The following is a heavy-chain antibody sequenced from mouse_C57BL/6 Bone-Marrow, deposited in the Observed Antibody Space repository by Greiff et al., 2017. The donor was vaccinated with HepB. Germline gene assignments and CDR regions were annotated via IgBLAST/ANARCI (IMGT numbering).Heavy chain of an antibody. CDR1: GYTFTSYW. D-gene: IGHD2-4*01. CDR2: IDPSDSYT. CDR3: ARESYYDYDVEGYYAMDY. Sequence: QVQLQQPGAELVMPGASVKLSCKASGYTFTSYWMHWVKQRPGQGLEWIGEIDPSDSYTNYNQKFKGKSTLTVDKSSSTAYMQLSSLTSEDSAVYDCARESYYDYDVEGYYAMDYWGQGTSVTVSS. V-gene: IGHV1-69*01. J-gene: IGHJ4*01.